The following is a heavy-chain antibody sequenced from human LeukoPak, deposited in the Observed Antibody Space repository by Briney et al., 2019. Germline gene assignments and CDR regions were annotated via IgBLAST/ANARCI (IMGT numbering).Heavy chain of an antibody. D-gene: IGHD6-13*01. Sequence: SETLSLTCTVYDASFSGYYWNWIRQTPGKGLEWIGYIYNSVTTHYSPSLKSRVTMSIDTSKNQFSLNLNSVTAADTAVYYCARAEEKFSTSWHIGPLDYWGQGALVTVSS. CDR3: ARAEEKFSTSWHIGPLDY. CDR1: DASFSGYY. CDR2: IYNSVTT. V-gene: IGHV4-59*01. J-gene: IGHJ4*02.